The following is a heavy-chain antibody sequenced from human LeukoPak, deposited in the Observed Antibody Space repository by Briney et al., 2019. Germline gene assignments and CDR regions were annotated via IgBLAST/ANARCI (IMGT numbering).Heavy chain of an antibody. CDR3: TNVFPGFGGVAN. CDR2: IKSITGGGTT. Sequence: GGSLRLSCAASGFTFSNAWMNWVRQAPGKGLEWVGRIKSITGGGTTDYAAPVKGRFTISRDDSKNPLYLQMDSLKTEDNAMYFCTNVFPGFGGVANWGQGTLVTVSS. V-gene: IGHV3-15*01. CDR1: GFTFSNAW. D-gene: IGHD3-10*01. J-gene: IGHJ4*02.